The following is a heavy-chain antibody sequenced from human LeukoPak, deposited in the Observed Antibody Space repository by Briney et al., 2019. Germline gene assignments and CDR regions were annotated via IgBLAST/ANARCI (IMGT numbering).Heavy chain of an antibody. CDR3: ARDGPLGIAVAGTGWFDP. CDR1: GYTFTSYY. V-gene: IGHV1-46*01. Sequence: ASVKVSCKASGYTFTSYYMHWVRQAPGQGLEWMGIINPSGGSTSYAQKFQGRVTMTRDTSTSTVYMELSSLRSEDTAVYYCARDGPLGIAVAGTGWFDPWGQGTLDTVSS. J-gene: IGHJ5*02. CDR2: INPSGGST. D-gene: IGHD6-19*01.